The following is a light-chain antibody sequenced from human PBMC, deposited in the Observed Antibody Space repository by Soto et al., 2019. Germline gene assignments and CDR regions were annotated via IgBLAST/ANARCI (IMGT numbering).Light chain of an antibody. CDR2: RAS. CDR3: QQYNKWPIT. Sequence: VVLTQSPATLSLSPGERAVVSCWASQSVNSLLAWYQNKPGQAPRLLIYRASTSATDTPDRFSGSGCGTDFAPAISSPQSEDSAVYDCQQYNKWPITFGQGTRLEI. V-gene: IGKV3-15*01. J-gene: IGKJ5*01. CDR1: QSVNSL.